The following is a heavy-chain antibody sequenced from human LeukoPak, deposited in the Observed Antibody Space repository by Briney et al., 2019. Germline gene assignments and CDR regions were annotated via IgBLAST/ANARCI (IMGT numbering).Heavy chain of an antibody. V-gene: IGHV5-51*01. D-gene: IGHD3-9*01. CDR3: ARQYYDILTGPNWFDP. Sequence: PGESLNISCKGSGYSFTGYCIGWVRQMPGKDLEWMGIIYPGESDNRYSPSFKGQVTISADKSMSTAYLQWSRLKASDTAMYYCARQYYDILTGPNWFDPWGQGTLVTVSS. CDR2: IYPGESDN. J-gene: IGHJ5*02. CDR1: GYSFTGYC.